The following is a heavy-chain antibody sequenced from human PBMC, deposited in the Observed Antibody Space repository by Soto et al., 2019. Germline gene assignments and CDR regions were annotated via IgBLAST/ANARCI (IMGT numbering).Heavy chain of an antibody. CDR2: ISGSGGST. CDR3: AKAYYYDSSGYYLAAFDI. CDR1: GFTFSSYA. V-gene: IGHV3-23*01. J-gene: IGHJ3*02. Sequence: GGSLRLSCAASGFTFSSYAMSWVRQAPGKGLEWVSAISGSGGSTYYADSVKGRFTISRDNSKNTLYLQMNSLRAEDTAVYYCAKAYYYDSSGYYLAAFDIWGQGTMVTVSS. D-gene: IGHD3-22*01.